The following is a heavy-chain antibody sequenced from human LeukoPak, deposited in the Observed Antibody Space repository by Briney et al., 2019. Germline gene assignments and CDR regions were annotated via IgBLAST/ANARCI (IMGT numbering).Heavy chain of an antibody. J-gene: IGHJ6*02. CDR3: ATRGALITMVRGDQYGMDV. D-gene: IGHD3-10*01. Sequence: ASVKVSCKVSGYTLTELSMHWVRQAPGKGLEWMGGFDPEDGETIYAQKFQGRVTMTEDTPTDTAYMELSSLRSEDTAVYYCATRGALITMVRGDQYGMDVWGQGTTVTVSS. V-gene: IGHV1-24*01. CDR2: FDPEDGET. CDR1: GYTLTELS.